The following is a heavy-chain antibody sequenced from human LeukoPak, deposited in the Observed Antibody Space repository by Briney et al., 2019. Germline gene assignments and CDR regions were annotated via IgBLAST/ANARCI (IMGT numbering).Heavy chain of an antibody. CDR2: ISGSGSST. D-gene: IGHD2-2*01. CDR3: AKLGGYCSSTACYTPPYYYDYGVDV. J-gene: IGHJ6*02. CDR1: GFTFSTYA. Sequence: GGSLRLSCVASGFTFSTYALSWVRQAPGKGLEWVSPISGSGSSTYYADSVTGRFTISRDNSKNTLYLQMNSLTAEDTAVYYCAKLGGYCSSTACYTPPYYYDYGVDVWGQGTTVPVSS. V-gene: IGHV3-23*01.